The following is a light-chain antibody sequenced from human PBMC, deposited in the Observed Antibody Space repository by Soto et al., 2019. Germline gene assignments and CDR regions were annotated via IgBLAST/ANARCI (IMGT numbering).Light chain of an antibody. J-gene: IGKJ5*01. Sequence: LVLTQSPCTLSLSPGDRATLFCRASQSVTSNYFAWYQQKPGQAPSLLIYGISERATGIPDRFSGSGSGTDFTLTISRLEPEDFAVYHCQQYSSSPLTFGQGTRLEIK. CDR1: QSVTSNY. V-gene: IGKV3-20*01. CDR2: GIS. CDR3: QQYSSSPLT.